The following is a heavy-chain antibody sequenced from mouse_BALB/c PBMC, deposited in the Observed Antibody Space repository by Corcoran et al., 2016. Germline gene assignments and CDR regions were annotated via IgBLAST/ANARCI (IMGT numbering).Heavy chain of an antibody. CDR1: GYTFSSYW. CDR3: ARPPLRRSMDY. Sequence: QVQLQQSGAELMKPGASVKISCKATGYTFSSYWIEWVKQRPGHGLEWIGEILPGSGSTNYNEKFKGKATFTADTSSNTAYMQLSSLTSEDSAVYYGARPPLRRSMDYWGQGTSVTVSS. V-gene: IGHV1-9*01. D-gene: IGHD2-12*01. CDR2: ILPGSGST. J-gene: IGHJ4*01.